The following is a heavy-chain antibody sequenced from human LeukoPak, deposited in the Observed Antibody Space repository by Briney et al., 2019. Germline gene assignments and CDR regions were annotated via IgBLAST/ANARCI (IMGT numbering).Heavy chain of an antibody. Sequence: GASVKVSCKASGYTFTTYGMNWVRQAPGQGLEWMGWISAYNGNTNYAQKLQGRVTMTTDTSTSTAYMELRSLRSDDTAVYYCARWDSGRSPYYYYYYMDVWGKGTTVTVSS. J-gene: IGHJ6*03. D-gene: IGHD1-26*01. CDR3: ARWDSGRSPYYYYYYMDV. CDR1: GYTFTTYG. CDR2: ISAYNGNT. V-gene: IGHV1-18*01.